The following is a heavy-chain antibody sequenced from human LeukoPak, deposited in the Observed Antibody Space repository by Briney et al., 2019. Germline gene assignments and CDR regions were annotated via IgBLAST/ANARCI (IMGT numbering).Heavy chain of an antibody. CDR3: AKRPGYYGSGSPYFDY. Sequence: GGSLRLSCAASGFTFSSYSMNWVRQAPGKGLEWVAFIRYDGSNKYYADSVKGRFTISRDNSKNTLYLQMNSLRAEDTAVYYCAKRPGYYGSGSPYFDYWGQGTLVTVSS. J-gene: IGHJ4*02. CDR1: GFTFSSYS. CDR2: IRYDGSNK. D-gene: IGHD3-10*01. V-gene: IGHV3-30*02.